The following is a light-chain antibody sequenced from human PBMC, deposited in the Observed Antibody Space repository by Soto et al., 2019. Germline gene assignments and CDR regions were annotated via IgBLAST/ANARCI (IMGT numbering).Light chain of an antibody. Sequence: EVVLTLSPATLYLSPGERATLSCRASQSVSSYLAWYQQKPGQAPRLLIYDASNRATGIPARFSGSGSGTDFTLTISSLEPEDFAVYYCQQRSKWPPSVGQGTKVDIK. CDR2: DAS. V-gene: IGKV3-11*01. CDR1: QSVSSY. J-gene: IGKJ1*01. CDR3: QQRSKWPPS.